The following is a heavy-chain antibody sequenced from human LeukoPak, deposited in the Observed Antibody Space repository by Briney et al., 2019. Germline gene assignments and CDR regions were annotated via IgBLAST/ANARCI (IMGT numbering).Heavy chain of an antibody. CDR1: GFTVSSYY. CDR2: ISSSGSAR. CDR3: ARCDTRSGSGFQGYAFDI. V-gene: IGHV3-11*04. D-gene: IGHD5-12*01. Sequence: WGSHRLSCAASGFTVSSYYMSWVCQAPGQGLERDSYISSSGSARSYADSVKSRFTIFTDNAKNSLYLQINSLRAEDTAVYYCARCDTRSGSGFQGYAFDIWGQGTLVTVSS. J-gene: IGHJ3*02.